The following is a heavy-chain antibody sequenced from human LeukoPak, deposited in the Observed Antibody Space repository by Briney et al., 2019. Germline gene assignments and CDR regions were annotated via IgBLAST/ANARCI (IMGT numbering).Heavy chain of an antibody. D-gene: IGHD3-3*01. CDR1: GGSISSSSYY. J-gene: IGHJ6*03. V-gene: IGHV4-39*07. CDR2: IYYSGST. CDR3: ARGKRAVTIFGRGYYYYMDV. Sequence: PSETLSLTCTVSGGSISSSSYYWGWIRQPPGKGLEWIGSIYYSGSTYYNPSLKSRITISVDTSKNQFSLKLSSVTAADTAVYYCARGKRAVTIFGRGYYYYMDVWGKGTTVTVSS.